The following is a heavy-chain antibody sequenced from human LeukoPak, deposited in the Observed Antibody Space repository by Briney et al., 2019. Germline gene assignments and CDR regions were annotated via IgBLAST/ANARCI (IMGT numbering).Heavy chain of an antibody. J-gene: IGHJ4*02. CDR1: GFTFSSYN. D-gene: IGHD6-13*01. CDR2: ISSSSGTI. CDR3: ARDISGYSSRGDIDY. Sequence: GGSLRLSCAASGFTFSSYNMNWVRQAPGKGLEWVSYISSSSGTIYYADSVKGRFTISRDNAKNSLYLQMNSLRDEDTAVYYCARDISGYSSRGDIDYWGQGTLVTVSS. V-gene: IGHV3-48*02.